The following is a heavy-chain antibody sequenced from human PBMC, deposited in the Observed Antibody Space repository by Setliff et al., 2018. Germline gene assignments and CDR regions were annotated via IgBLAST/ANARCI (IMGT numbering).Heavy chain of an antibody. D-gene: IGHD7-27*01. CDR2: IYTSWST. Sequence: PSETLSLTCSVSGDSISSRRNYWGWFRQPAGKELEWIGQIYTSWSTNYNPSLKSRVTISLDTSKNQFSLSLTSVTAEDTAVYYCARAWGRRDYSYMDVWGRGTTVTVSS. V-gene: IGHV4-61*09. CDR1: GDSISSRRNY. CDR3: ARAWGRRDYSYMDV. J-gene: IGHJ6*03.